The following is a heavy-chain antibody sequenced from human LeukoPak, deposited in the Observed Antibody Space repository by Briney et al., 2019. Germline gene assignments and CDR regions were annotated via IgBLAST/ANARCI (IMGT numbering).Heavy chain of an antibody. CDR1: GYTFIGYY. J-gene: IGHJ4*02. D-gene: IGHD3-10*01. CDR3: ARDHRTMVRGVITY. CDR2: INPNSGGT. Sequence: GASVKVSCKASGYTFIGYYMHWVRQAPGQGLEWMGWINPNSGGTNYAQKFQGRVTMTRDTSISTAYMELSRLRSDDTAVYYCARDHRTMVRGVITYWGQGTLVTVSS. V-gene: IGHV1-2*02.